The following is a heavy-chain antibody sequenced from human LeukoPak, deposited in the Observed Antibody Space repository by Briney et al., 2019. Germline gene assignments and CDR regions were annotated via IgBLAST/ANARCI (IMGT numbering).Heavy chain of an antibody. J-gene: IGHJ4*02. CDR2: IRYDGSNK. V-gene: IGHV3-30*02. CDR1: GFTFSSYG. CDR3: AKVSSAGSGGFRY. D-gene: IGHD2-15*01. Sequence: GGSLRLSCAASGFTFSSYGMHWVRQAPGKGLEWVAFIRYDGSNKYYADSVKGRFTISRDNSMNTLYLQMNSLRAEDTAVYYCAKVSSAGSGGFRYWGQGTLVTVSS.